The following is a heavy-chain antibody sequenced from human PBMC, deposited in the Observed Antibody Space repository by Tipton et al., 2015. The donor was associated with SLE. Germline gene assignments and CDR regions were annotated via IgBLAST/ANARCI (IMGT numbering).Heavy chain of an antibody. CDR3: ASFTLGDGYNPDAFDI. V-gene: IGHV4-38-2*01. CDR1: GYSISSGYY. D-gene: IGHD5-24*01. CDR2: IYHSGST. Sequence: TLSLTCAVSGYSISSGYYWGWIRQPPGKGLEWIGRIYHSGSTYYNPSLKSRVTISVDTSKNQFSLKLSSVTAADTAVYYCASFTLGDGYNPDAFDIWGQGTMVTVSS. J-gene: IGHJ3*02.